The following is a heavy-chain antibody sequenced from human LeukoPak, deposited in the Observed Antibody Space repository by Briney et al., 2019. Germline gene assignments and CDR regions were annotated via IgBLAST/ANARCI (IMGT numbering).Heavy chain of an antibody. J-gene: IGHJ5*02. CDR2: IIPILGIA. D-gene: IGHD6-19*01. Sequence: SVKVSCKPSGGTFSSYAISWVRQAPGQGLEWMGRIIPILGIANYAQKFQGRVTITADKSTSTAYMELSSLRSEDTAVYYCASVLSGIAVAGSFDPWGQGTLVTVSS. CDR1: GGTFSSYA. V-gene: IGHV1-69*04. CDR3: ASVLSGIAVAGSFDP.